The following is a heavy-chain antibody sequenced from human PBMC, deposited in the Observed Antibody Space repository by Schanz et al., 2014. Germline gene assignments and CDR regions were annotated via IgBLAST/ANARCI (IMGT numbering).Heavy chain of an antibody. D-gene: IGHD6-13*01. Sequence: EVQLVESGGGLVQPGGSLRLSCAASGFTFTNYWMTWVRQAPGKGLEWVANINLDGSGKIYLGSVRGRFAISRDDAQNSVYLQMNSLRAEDTAVYYCARDRQQLVGRIGYYYGMDVWGQGTTVTVSS. CDR3: ARDRQQLVGRIGYYYGMDV. V-gene: IGHV3-7*01. CDR1: GFTFTNYW. CDR2: INLDGSGK. J-gene: IGHJ6*02.